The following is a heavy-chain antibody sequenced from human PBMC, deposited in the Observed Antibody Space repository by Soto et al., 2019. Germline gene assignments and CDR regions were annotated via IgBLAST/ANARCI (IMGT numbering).Heavy chain of an antibody. CDR3: ARDPVDIVATYFDY. CDR2: IKQDGSEK. J-gene: IGHJ4*02. CDR1: GFTFSSYW. D-gene: IGHD5-12*01. Sequence: EVQLVESGGGLVQPGGSLRLSCAASGFTFSSYWMSWVRQPPGKGLEWVANIKQDGSEKYYVDSVKGRFTISRDNAKNSLYLHMNSLRAEDTAVYYCARDPVDIVATYFDYWGQGTLVTVSS. V-gene: IGHV3-7*01.